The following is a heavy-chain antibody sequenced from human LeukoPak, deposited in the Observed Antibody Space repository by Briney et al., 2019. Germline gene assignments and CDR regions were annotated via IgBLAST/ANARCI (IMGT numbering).Heavy chain of an antibody. CDR1: GGTFSSYA. Sequence: ASVKVSCKASGGTFSSYAISWVRQAPGQGLEWMGGIIPIFGTANYAQKFQGRVTITADESTSTAYMELSSLRSEDTAVYYCARGGRYYYGSGSYYYFDYWGQGTLVTVSS. J-gene: IGHJ4*02. D-gene: IGHD3-10*01. CDR3: ARGGRYYYGSGSYYYFDY. V-gene: IGHV1-69*13. CDR2: IIPIFGTA.